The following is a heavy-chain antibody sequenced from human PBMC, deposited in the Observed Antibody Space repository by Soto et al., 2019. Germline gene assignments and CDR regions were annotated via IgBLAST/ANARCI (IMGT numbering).Heavy chain of an antibody. D-gene: IGHD1-26*01. CDR1: GFTFSSYA. V-gene: IGHV3-30-3*01. Sequence: QVQLVESGGGVVQPGRSLRLSCAASGFTFSSYAMHWVRQAPGKGLEWVAVISYDGSNKYYADSVKGRFTISRDNSKNTLYLQMNSLRAEDTAVYYCARSHDHGATGAFDIWGQGTMVTVSS. CDR2: ISYDGSNK. CDR3: ARSHDHGATGAFDI. J-gene: IGHJ3*02.